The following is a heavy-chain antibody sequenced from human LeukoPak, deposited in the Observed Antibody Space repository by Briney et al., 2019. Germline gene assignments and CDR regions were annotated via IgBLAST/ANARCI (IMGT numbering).Heavy chain of an antibody. CDR1: GFTVSSNY. CDR2: ISSSGSTI. CDR3: ARFRSITMIVVVITPPDY. J-gene: IGHJ4*02. D-gene: IGHD3-22*01. V-gene: IGHV3-11*01. Sequence: GGSLRLSCAASGFTVSSNYMSWIRQAPGKGLEWVSYISSSGSTIYYADSVKGRFTISRDNAKNSLYLQMNSLRAEDTAVYYCARFRSITMIVVVITPPDYWGQGTLVTVSS.